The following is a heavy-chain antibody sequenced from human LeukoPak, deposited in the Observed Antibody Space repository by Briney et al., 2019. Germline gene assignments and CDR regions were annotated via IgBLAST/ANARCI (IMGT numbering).Heavy chain of an antibody. CDR3: AKADITMVRGDLFFDY. Sequence: GRSLRLSCVASGFIFSSSAMHWVRQAPGKGLEWVAVIGHDGRERFYADSVKGRFTISRDNSKNTLYLQMNSLRAEDTAVYYCAKADITMVRGDLFFDYWGQGTLVTVSS. J-gene: IGHJ4*02. D-gene: IGHD3-10*01. CDR1: GFIFSSSA. V-gene: IGHV3-30*04. CDR2: IGHDGRER.